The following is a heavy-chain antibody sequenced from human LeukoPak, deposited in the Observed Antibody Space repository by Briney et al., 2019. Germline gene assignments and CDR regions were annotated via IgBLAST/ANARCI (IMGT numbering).Heavy chain of an antibody. CDR1: GFTFSSYA. Sequence: PGGSLRLSCAASGFTFSSYAMSWVRRAPGKGLEWVSTISNNGGKTDYADSVKGRFTISRDNAKNTLYLQMNSLRAEDTAVYYCAKVFSAKVVVTANFHYWGQGTLVTVSS. CDR2: ISNNGGKT. D-gene: IGHD2-21*02. CDR3: AKVFSAKVVVTANFHY. V-gene: IGHV3-23*01. J-gene: IGHJ4*02.